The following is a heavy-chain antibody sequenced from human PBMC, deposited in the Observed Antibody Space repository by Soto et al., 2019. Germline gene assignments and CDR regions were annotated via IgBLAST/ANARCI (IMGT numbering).Heavy chain of an antibody. Sequence: QLQLQESGPGLVKPSETLSLTCAVSGGSVSSGGNYWGWIRQSPGKGLEWIGSVHDTGTTHYNPSLTSRVTISVDTSKNQFSLSVNSVPAADTAVYYCARGLSSPSAAGVWGQGTLVTVSS. V-gene: IGHV4-39*01. D-gene: IGHD6-6*01. CDR2: VHDTGTT. J-gene: IGHJ4*02. CDR1: GGSVSSGGNY. CDR3: ARGLSSPSAAGV.